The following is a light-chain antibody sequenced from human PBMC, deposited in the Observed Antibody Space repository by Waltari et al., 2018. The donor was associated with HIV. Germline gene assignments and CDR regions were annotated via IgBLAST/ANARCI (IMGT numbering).Light chain of an antibody. J-gene: IGKJ4*01. Sequence: EIVMTQSPATLSVSPGGRATLSCRASQSVSSNLAWYQQKPGQAPSPLIDGASTSATGIPARVSGSGSGIEFTLTISSLPSEDFAVYDCQQYNNWPLTFGGGTKVEIK. CDR3: QQYNNWPLT. V-gene: IGKV3-15*01. CDR2: GAS. CDR1: QSVSSN.